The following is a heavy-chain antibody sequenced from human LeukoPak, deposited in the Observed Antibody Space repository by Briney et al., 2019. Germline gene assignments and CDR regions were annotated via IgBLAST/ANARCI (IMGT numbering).Heavy chain of an antibody. D-gene: IGHD3-22*01. CDR1: GGSISSYY. CDR2: IYTSGST. CDR3: ARGIYYDRQNWFDP. V-gene: IGHV4-4*07. J-gene: IGHJ5*02. Sequence: PSETLSLTCTVSGGSISSYYWSWIRQPAGKGLEWIGRIYTSGSTNYNPSLKSRVTMSVDTSKNQFPLKLSSVTAADTAVYYCARGIYYDRQNWFDPWGQGTLVTVSS.